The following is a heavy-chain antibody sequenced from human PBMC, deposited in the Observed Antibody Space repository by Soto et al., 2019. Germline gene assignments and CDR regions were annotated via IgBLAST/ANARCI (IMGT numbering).Heavy chain of an antibody. CDR2: TAYTGNT. Sequence: PPETLSLTCVVSGGSVTSYHWSWIRQFPGKNLEWIAYTAYTGNTNYNPSLKSRVTISVDTSKNQFSLKLSSVTAADTAVYYCARGYYDSSGYQRDAFDIWGQGTMVIVPS. CDR1: GGSVTSYH. CDR3: ARGYYDSSGYQRDAFDI. J-gene: IGHJ3*02. D-gene: IGHD3-22*01. V-gene: IGHV4-59*02.